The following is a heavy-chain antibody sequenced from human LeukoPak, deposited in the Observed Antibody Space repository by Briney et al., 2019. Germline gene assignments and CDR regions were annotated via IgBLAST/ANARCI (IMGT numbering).Heavy chain of an antibody. CDR1: GGSFSDYL. CDR3: ARERPGWSGTYPRGYFDN. D-gene: IGHD1-26*01. J-gene: IGHJ4*02. V-gene: IGHV4-59*01. CDR2: VSYSGST. Sequence: PSETLSLTCTVSGGSFSDYLWNWIRQPPGEGLEWIGYVSYSGSTNYNPSLKSRVGVSVDKSKNQFSLKLSSLTAADTAVYYCARERPGWSGTYPRGYFDNWGQGTLVTVSS.